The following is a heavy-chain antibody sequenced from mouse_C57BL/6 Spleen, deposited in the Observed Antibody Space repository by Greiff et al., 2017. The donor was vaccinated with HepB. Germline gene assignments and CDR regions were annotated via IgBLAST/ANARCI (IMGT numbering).Heavy chain of an antibody. Sequence: QVQLKQPGAELVKPGASVKMSCKASGYTFTSYWITWVKQRPGQGLEWIGDIYPGSGSTNYNEKFKSKATLTVDTSSSTAYMQLSSLTSEDSAVYYCARGANWVAWFAYWGQGTLVTVSA. CDR1: GYTFTSYW. CDR2: IYPGSGST. V-gene: IGHV1-55*01. J-gene: IGHJ3*01. CDR3: ARGANWVAWFAY. D-gene: IGHD4-1*01.